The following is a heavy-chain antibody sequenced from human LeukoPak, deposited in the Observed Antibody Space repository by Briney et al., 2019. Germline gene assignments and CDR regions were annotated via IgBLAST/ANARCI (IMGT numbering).Heavy chain of an antibody. V-gene: IGHV1-2*02. D-gene: IGHD3-22*01. CDR3: ARGRDSSSSFKSY. CDR2: INPNSGGT. J-gene: IGHJ4*02. CDR1: GYTFTGYY. Sequence: GASVKVSCTASGYTFTGYYMHWVRQAPGQGLEWMGWINPNSGGTNYAQQFQGRVTMTRDTSISTAYMELSRLRSDDTAVYYCARGRDSSSSFKSYWGQGTLVTVSS.